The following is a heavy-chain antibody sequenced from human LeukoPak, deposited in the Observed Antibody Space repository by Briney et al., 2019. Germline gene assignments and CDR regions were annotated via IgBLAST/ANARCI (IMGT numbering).Heavy chain of an antibody. CDR2: IRSKAYGGTT. CDR3: TRVLPAQLLWFGESPDY. Sequence: PGGSLRLSCTASGFTFGAYAMSWFRQAPGKGLEWVGFIRSKAYGGTTEYAASVKGRFTISRDDSKSIAYLQMNSLKTEDTAVYYCTRVLPAQLLWFGESPDYWGQGTLVTVSS. D-gene: IGHD3-10*01. J-gene: IGHJ4*02. CDR1: GFTFGAYA. V-gene: IGHV3-49*03.